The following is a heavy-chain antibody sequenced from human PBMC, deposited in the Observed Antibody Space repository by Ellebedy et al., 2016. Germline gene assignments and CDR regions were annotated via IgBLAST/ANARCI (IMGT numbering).Heavy chain of an antibody. CDR2: INWNSNII. D-gene: IGHD3-10*01. J-gene: IGHJ2*01. CDR3: AKDTKWGGHSFDL. Sequence: GGSLRLSXAASGFTFDDYAMHWVRQAPGKGLEWVSGINWNSNIIGYADSVKGRFTISRDNARNSLYLQMNSLRTEDTALYYCAKDTKWGGHSFDLWGRGTLVTVSS. CDR1: GFTFDDYA. V-gene: IGHV3-9*01.